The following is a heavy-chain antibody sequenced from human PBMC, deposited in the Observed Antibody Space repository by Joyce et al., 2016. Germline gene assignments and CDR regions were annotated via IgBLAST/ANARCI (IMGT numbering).Heavy chain of an antibody. CDR3: AKDRETSAVLDF. CDR2: ISNDGKNK. J-gene: IGHJ4*02. D-gene: IGHD6-25*01. V-gene: IGHV3-30*18. CDR1: GFTFRSYG. Sequence: QAQLVESGGGVVQPGRSLGLSCAVSGFTFRSYGMHWVRQAPGKGLEWVAVISNDGKNKNYADSVKGRFTVSRDNSKKILSLQMNSLRPEDTAVYYCAKDRETSAVLDFWGQGTPVTVSS.